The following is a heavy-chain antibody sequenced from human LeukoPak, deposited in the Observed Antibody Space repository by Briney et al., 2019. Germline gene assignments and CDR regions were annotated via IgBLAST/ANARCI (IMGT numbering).Heavy chain of an antibody. Sequence: GGSVTLSCAASGCIFRRSAMSWVRQTPGRGLEWVSSISGSGGDIHYADSVKARFTISRDNSDNKLYLQMNSLRAEDTAIYYCAKGRTFDYWGQGTLVTVSS. CDR3: AKGRTFDY. CDR2: ISGSGGDI. D-gene: IGHD1-14*01. CDR1: GCIFRRSA. V-gene: IGHV3-23*01. J-gene: IGHJ4*02.